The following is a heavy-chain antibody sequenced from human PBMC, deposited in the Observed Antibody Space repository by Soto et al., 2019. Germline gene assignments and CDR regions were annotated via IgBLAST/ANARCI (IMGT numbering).Heavy chain of an antibody. V-gene: IGHV3-30-3*01. CDR1: GLTFTNHA. CDR3: VRGIQLWLRLFDY. CDR2: ISYDGFNK. Sequence: PGGSLRLSCAASGLTFTNHAFHWVRQAPGKGLEWVALISYDGFNKYYADSVKGRFTVSRDNSKNTLSLQMTSLRPDDTAVYYCVRGIQLWLRLFDYWGQGTLVTVSS. D-gene: IGHD3-16*01. J-gene: IGHJ4*02.